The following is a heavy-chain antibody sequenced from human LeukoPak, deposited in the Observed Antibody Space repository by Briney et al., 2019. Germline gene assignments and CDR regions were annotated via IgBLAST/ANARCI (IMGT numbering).Heavy chain of an antibody. CDR3: AKSRSGSTSCYNY. D-gene: IGHD2-2*02. CDR1: GFTFSNYA. V-gene: IGHV3-23*01. Sequence: QSGGSLRLSCAASGFTFSNYAMSWVRQAPGKGLEWVSSISGSDGTTYYADSVKGRFTISRDDSKNTLYLQMNSLRAEDTALYYCAKSRSGSTSCYNYWGQGTLVTVSS. J-gene: IGHJ4*02. CDR2: ISGSDGTT.